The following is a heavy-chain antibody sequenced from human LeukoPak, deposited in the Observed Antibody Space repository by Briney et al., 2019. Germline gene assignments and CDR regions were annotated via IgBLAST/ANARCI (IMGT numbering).Heavy chain of an antibody. V-gene: IGHV4-39*01. CDR3: ARLSRHYDFWSGYSNDAFDI. D-gene: IGHD3-3*01. CDR2: IYYSGST. CDR1: GGSISSSSYW. Sequence: SETLSLTCTVSGGSISSSSYWWSWIRQPPGKGLEWIGSIYYSGSTYYNPSLKSRVTISVDTSKNQFSLKLSSVTAADTAVYYCARLSRHYDFWSGYSNDAFDIWGQGTMVTVSS. J-gene: IGHJ3*02.